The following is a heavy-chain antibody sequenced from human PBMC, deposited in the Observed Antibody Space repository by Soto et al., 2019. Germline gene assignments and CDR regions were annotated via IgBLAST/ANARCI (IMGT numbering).Heavy chain of an antibody. Sequence: GGSLRLSCAASGFTFTSYAMSWVRQAPGKGLEWVSAISGSGGSTYYADSVKGRFTISRDNSKNTLDLQMNSLRAEDTAVYYCAKNPAGIGAAGTTDYWGQGTLVTVSS. V-gene: IGHV3-23*01. D-gene: IGHD6-13*01. J-gene: IGHJ4*02. CDR1: GFTFTSYA. CDR2: ISGSGGST. CDR3: AKNPAGIGAAGTTDY.